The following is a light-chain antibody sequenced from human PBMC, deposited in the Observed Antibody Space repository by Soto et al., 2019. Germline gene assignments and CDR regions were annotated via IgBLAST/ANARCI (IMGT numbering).Light chain of an antibody. CDR3: QQLNSYPLT. V-gene: IGKV1-9*01. Sequence: DIQLTQSPSFLSASVGDRVTITCRASQGISSYLAWYQQKPGKAPKLLIYAASTLQSGVPSRFSGSGSGTEFTLSISSLHPEDFATYYCQQLNSYPLTFDGVTKVEIK. J-gene: IGKJ4*01. CDR1: QGISSY. CDR2: AAS.